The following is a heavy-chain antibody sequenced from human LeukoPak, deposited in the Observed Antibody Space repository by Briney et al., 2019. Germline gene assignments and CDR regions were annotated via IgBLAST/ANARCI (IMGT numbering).Heavy chain of an antibody. J-gene: IGHJ4*02. V-gene: IGHV1-69*06. CDR3: ARDRGVALQLWTDLDY. Sequence: SVKVSCKASGGTFSSYAISWVRQAPGQGLEWMGVIIPMFGTANYAQKFQGRVTITADKSTTTAYMELSSLRSVDTAMYYCARDRGVALQLWTDLDYWGQGTLVTVSS. CDR1: GGTFSSYA. D-gene: IGHD5-18*01. CDR2: IIPMFGTA.